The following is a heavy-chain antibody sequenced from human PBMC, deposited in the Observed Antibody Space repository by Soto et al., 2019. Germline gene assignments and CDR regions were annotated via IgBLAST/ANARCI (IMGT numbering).Heavy chain of an antibody. Sequence: SETLSLTXTVSGGSITSSSYYWGWIRQPPGKGLEWIGGIYYSGRSYYNPSLKSRVTMSVDTSKNQFSLTLNSVTAADAAVYYCARQRTTVVTQAYFDHWGQGTLVTVSS. CDR3: ARQRTTVVTQAYFDH. V-gene: IGHV4-39*01. J-gene: IGHJ4*02. CDR2: IYYSGRS. CDR1: GGSITSSSYY. D-gene: IGHD4-17*01.